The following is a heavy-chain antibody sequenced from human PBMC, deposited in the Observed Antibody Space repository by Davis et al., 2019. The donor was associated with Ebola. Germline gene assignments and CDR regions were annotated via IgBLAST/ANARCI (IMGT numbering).Heavy chain of an antibody. J-gene: IGHJ4*02. D-gene: IGHD2-15*01. V-gene: IGHV1-24*01. CDR1: GYTLTELP. Sequence: ASVKVSCKVSGYTLTELPIHWVRQAPGKGLEWMGGFEPEDGETVYAQRLQGRVTMTEDTSTDTAYMELSSLRSEDTAVYYCARGGYVVVVAAPPDYWGQGTLVTVSS. CDR2: FEPEDGET. CDR3: ARGGYVVVVAAPPDY.